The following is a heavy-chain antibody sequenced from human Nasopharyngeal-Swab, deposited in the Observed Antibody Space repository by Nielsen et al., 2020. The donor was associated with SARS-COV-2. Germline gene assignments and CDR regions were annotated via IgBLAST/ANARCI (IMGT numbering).Heavy chain of an antibody. CDR1: GGSTSSYY. Sequence: SETLSLTCTVSGGSTSSYYWSWIRKPPGKGLEWIGYIYYSGSTNYNPSLKSRVTISVDTSKNQFSLKLSSVTAADTAVYYCARGERRAARPPGGYFDYWGQGTLVTVSS. CDR3: ARGERRAARPPGGYFDY. J-gene: IGHJ4*02. V-gene: IGHV4-59*01. CDR2: IYYSGST. D-gene: IGHD6-6*01.